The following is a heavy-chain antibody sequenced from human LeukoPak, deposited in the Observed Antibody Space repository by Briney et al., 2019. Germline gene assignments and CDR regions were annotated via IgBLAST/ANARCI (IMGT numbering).Heavy chain of an antibody. CDR1: GFTFSSYG. CDR3: AWRDFDY. Sequence: YPGRSLRLSCAASGFTFSSYGMHWVRQAPGKGLEWVAIISYDGNNEYYADSVRGRFTISRDNSKNTLYLQMNSLRSEDTAVYYCAWRDFDYWGQGTLVTVSS. J-gene: IGHJ4*02. CDR2: ISYDGNNE. V-gene: IGHV3-30*03.